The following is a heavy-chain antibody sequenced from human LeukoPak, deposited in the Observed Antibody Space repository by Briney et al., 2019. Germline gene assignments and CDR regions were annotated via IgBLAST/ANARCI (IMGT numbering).Heavy chain of an antibody. Sequence: SETLSLTCTVSGGSISSYYWSWMRQPAGKGLQWIGRIYTSGSTNYNPSLKSRVTMSIDTSKNQFSLKLSSVTAADTAVYYCARDYIADAFDIWGQGTMVTVSS. D-gene: IGHD6-13*01. CDR3: ARDYIADAFDI. CDR1: GGSISSYY. CDR2: IYTSGST. J-gene: IGHJ3*02. V-gene: IGHV4-4*07.